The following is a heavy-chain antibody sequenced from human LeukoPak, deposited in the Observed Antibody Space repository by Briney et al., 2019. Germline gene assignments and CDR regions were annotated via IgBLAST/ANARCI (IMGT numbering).Heavy chain of an antibody. D-gene: IGHD4-17*01. V-gene: IGHV4-61*01. CDR1: GGSVSSGSYY. CDR3: ARGGGGSSTVTTYWFDP. J-gene: IGHJ5*02. CDR2: IYYSGST. Sequence: PSETLSLTCTVSGGSVSSGSYYWSWIRQPPGKGLEWIGYIYYSGSTYYNPSLKSRLTISVDTSKNQFSLKLNSVTAADTAVYYCARGGGGSSTVTTYWFDPWGQGALVTASS.